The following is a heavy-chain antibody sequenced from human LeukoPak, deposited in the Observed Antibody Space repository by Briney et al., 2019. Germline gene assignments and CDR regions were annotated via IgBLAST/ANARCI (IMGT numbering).Heavy chain of an antibody. CDR2: IFSHGET. V-gene: IGHV3-66*01. CDR3: ARDPPAVPINTYA. Sequence: GGSLRLSCAASGFTVGNNYMNWVRQAPRKGLEWVSLIFSHGETSYADSVKGRFTISRDNSKNTLYLQMNGLRVEDTAVYYCARDPPAVPINTYAWGQGTLVTVSS. CDR1: GFTVGNNY. J-gene: IGHJ4*02. D-gene: IGHD2-8*01.